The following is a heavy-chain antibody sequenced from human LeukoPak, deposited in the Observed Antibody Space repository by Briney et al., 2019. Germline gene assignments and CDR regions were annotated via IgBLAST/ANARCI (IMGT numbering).Heavy chain of an antibody. CDR3: ARVSSSWYYFDN. CDR2: IYSSGST. D-gene: IGHD6-13*01. V-gene: IGHV4-4*07. Sequence: SETLSLTCTVSGGSISSYYWSWIRRPAGKGLEWIGRIYSSGSTYYNPSLTSRVTMSVDTSKNQFSLKLRSVTAADTAVYYCARVSSSWYYFDNWGQGTLVTVSS. J-gene: IGHJ4*02. CDR1: GGSISSYY.